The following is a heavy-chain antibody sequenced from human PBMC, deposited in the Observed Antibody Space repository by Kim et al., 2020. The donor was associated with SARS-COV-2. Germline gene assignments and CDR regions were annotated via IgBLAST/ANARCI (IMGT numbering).Heavy chain of an antibody. J-gene: IGHJ4*02. CDR3: AKDRRGLSYSYEFDY. CDR1: GFTFSSYA. Sequence: GGSLRLSCAASGFTFSSYAMSWVRQAPGKGLEWVSAISSSGGTTKYADSVKGRFTISRDNSRNTLYLQMNSLRAEDTAIYYCAKDRRGLSYSYEFDYWGQGALVTVSS. D-gene: IGHD3-22*01. V-gene: IGHV3-23*01. CDR2: ISSSGGTT.